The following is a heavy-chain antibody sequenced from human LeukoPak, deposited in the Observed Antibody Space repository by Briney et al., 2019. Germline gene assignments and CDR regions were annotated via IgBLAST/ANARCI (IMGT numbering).Heavy chain of an antibody. CDR2: ISYDGSNK. Sequence: PGGSLRPSCAASGFTFSSYAMHWVRQAPGKGLEWVAVISYDGSNKYHADFVRGRITISRDNSKNTLYLQMNGLRAEDTAVYYCARHQYISGWYDAFDIWGQGTMVTVSS. CDR1: GFTFSSYA. D-gene: IGHD6-19*01. J-gene: IGHJ3*02. CDR3: ARHQYISGWYDAFDI. V-gene: IGHV3-30*04.